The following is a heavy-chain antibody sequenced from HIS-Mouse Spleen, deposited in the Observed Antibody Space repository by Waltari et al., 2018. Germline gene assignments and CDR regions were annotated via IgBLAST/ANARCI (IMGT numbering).Heavy chain of an antibody. J-gene: IGHJ4*02. CDR2: ISYDRSKK. V-gene: IGHV3-30*18. D-gene: IGHD1-26*01. CDR3: AKDRGSPLYFDY. CDR1: GFTFSSYG. Sequence: QVQLVESGGGVVQPGRSLRLACAASGFTFSSYGRHGVRQAPGKGLDWVAVISYDRSKKYYADSVKGRFTISRDNSKNTLYLQMNSLRAEDTAVYYCAKDRGSPLYFDYWGQGTLVTVSS.